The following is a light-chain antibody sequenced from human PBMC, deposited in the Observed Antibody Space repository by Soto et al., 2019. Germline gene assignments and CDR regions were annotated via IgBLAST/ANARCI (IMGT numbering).Light chain of an antibody. V-gene: IGKV1D-13*01. CDR3: QQFNNYPLT. CDR2: DAS. CDR1: QGISSV. J-gene: IGKJ4*01. Sequence: AIQLTQSPSSLSASVGDRVTITCRASQGISSVLAWYQQKPGEAPKLLIYDASSLKSGVPSRFSGSGSGTDFTLTISSLQPEDFATYYCQQFNNYPLTFGGGTKVEIK.